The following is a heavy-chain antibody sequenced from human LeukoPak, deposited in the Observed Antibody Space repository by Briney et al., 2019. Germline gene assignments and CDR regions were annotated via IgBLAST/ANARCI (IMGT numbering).Heavy chain of an antibody. CDR2: ISGSGGST. Sequence: PGGSLRLSCAASGFTFSSYAMSWVRQAPGKGLEWVSAISGSGGSTYYADSVKGRFTISRDNSKNTLYLQMNSLRAEDTAVYYRAKQGELSLRYYYYYMDVWGKGTTVTVSS. CDR1: GFTFSSYA. CDR3: AKQGELSLRYYYYYMDV. V-gene: IGHV3-23*01. D-gene: IGHD3-16*02. J-gene: IGHJ6*03.